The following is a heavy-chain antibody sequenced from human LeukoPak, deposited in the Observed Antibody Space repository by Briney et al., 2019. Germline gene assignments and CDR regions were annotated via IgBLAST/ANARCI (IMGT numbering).Heavy chain of an antibody. J-gene: IGHJ5*02. D-gene: IGHD6-6*01. V-gene: IGHV1-8*01. CDR1: GYTFTRYD. CDR2: INPNRGNT. CDR3: ARIAARRNLPNWFDP. Sequence: GASATVSYKASGYTFTRYDINWVRQAPGQGLEWMGWINPNRGNTGYAQKSQGRVTMTRNTSISTAYMELSSLRSEDTAVYYCARIAARRNLPNWFDPWGQGTLVTVSS.